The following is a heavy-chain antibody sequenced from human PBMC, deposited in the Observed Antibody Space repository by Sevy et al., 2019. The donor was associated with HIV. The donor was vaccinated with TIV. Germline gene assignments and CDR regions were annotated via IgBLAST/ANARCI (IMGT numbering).Heavy chain of an antibody. Sequence: SETLSLTCTVSGGSITSPYWNWIRHPPGKGLEWIANIYYNGHINYNPSLKSRVTLSLDTSKNQFSLRLSSVTAADTAMYYCAGENAWGRGYSWGQGTLVTVSS. CDR2: IYYNGHI. CDR1: GGSITSPY. CDR3: AGENAWGRGYS. J-gene: IGHJ4*02. V-gene: IGHV4-59*08. D-gene: IGHD1-26*01.